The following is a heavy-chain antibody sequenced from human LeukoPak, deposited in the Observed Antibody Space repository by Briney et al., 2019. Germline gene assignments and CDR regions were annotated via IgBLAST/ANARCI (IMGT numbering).Heavy chain of an antibody. Sequence: GGSLRLSCAASGFTFSSYAMHWVRQAPGKGLEWVAVISYDGSNKYYADSVKGRFTISRDNSKNTLYLQMNSLRAEDTAVYYCARDRPPLEIDYWGQGTLVTVSS. CDR2: ISYDGSNK. CDR3: ARDRPPLEIDY. J-gene: IGHJ4*02. D-gene: IGHD1-1*01. CDR1: GFTFSSYA. V-gene: IGHV3-30*04.